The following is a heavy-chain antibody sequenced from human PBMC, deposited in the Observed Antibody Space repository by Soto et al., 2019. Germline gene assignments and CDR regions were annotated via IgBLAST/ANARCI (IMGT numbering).Heavy chain of an antibody. CDR1: GYTFTSYA. CDR2: INAGNGNT. J-gene: IGHJ5*01. Sequence: ASVQVSCKASGYTFTSYARHWVRQDPGQRLEWMGWINAGNGNTKYSQKFQGRVTITRDTSASTAYMELSSLISEDTAVYYCAGGARLYLPWFAPLVQGALVTVSS. D-gene: IGHD2-2*02. V-gene: IGHV1-3*01. CDR3: AGGARLYLPWFAP.